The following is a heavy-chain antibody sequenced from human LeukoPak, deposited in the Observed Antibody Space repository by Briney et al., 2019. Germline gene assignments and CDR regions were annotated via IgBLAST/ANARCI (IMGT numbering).Heavy chain of an antibody. CDR2: IYYSGST. J-gene: IGHJ5*02. D-gene: IGHD3-10*01. CDR1: GGSISSSGYY. CDR3: AAYYYGSGSSPGFFDP. Sequence: SETLSLACTVSGGSISSSGYYWGWIRQPPGKGLEWIGSIYYSGSTYYNPSLKSRVTISVDTSKGQFSLKLTSVTAADTAVYYCAAYYYGSGSSPGFFDPGGHGTLVTVSS. V-gene: IGHV4-39*01.